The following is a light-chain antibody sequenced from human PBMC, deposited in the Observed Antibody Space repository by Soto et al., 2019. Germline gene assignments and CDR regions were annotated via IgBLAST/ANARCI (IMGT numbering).Light chain of an antibody. V-gene: IGLV2-14*01. CDR2: EVS. CDR3: SSYTSSSAV. J-gene: IGLJ3*02. CDR1: SSDVGGYKY. Sequence: QSALTQPASVSGSPGQSITISCTGTSSDVGGYKYVSWYQQHPGKAPKLMIYEVSNRPSGVSNRFSGSKSGNTASLTISGLQAEDEADYYCSSYTSSSAVFGGGTKVTVL.